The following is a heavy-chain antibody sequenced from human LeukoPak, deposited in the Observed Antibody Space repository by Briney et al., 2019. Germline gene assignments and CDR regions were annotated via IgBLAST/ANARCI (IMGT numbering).Heavy chain of an antibody. J-gene: IGHJ5*02. CDR3: ARLYCSSTSCYTDNWFDP. Sequence: ASVKVSCKASGGTFSSYAISWVRQAPGQGLEWMGGIIPIFGTANYAQKFQGRVTITADESTSTAYMELSSLRSEDTAVYYCARLYCSSTSCYTDNWFDPWGQGTLVTVSS. V-gene: IGHV1-69*13. CDR2: IIPIFGTA. CDR1: GGTFSSYA. D-gene: IGHD2-2*02.